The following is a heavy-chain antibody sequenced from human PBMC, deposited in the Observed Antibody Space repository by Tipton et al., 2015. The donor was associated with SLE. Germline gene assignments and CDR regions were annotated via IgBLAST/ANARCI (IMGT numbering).Heavy chain of an antibody. CDR2: ISSSGGII. V-gene: IGHV3-48*03. J-gene: IGHJ4*02. CDR1: GFTLNNDW. CDR3: ATRYDLVPD. Sequence: GSLRLSCAASGFTLNNDWMHWVRQAPGKGLVWVSRISSSGGIIYYADSVKGRFTISRDNAKNSLYLQMNSLRAEDTAVYYCATRYDLVPDWGQGTLVTVSS. D-gene: IGHD5-12*01.